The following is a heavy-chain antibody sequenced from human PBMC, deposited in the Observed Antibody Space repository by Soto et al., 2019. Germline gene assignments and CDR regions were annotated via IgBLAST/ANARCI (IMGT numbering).Heavy chain of an antibody. CDR3: ARDIIAVAGSSPYYYGMDV. CDR2: ISSSSYI. CDR1: GFTFSSYS. V-gene: IGHV3-21*01. Sequence: GGSLRLSCAASGFTFSSYSMNWVRQAPGKGLEWVSSISSSSYIYYADSVKGRFTISRDNAKNSLYLQMNSLRAEDTAVYYCARDIIAVAGSSPYYYGMDVWGQGTTVTVSS. J-gene: IGHJ6*02. D-gene: IGHD6-19*01.